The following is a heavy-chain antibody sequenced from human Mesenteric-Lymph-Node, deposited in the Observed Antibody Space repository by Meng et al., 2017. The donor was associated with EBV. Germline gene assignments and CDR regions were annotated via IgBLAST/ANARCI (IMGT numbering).Heavy chain of an antibody. J-gene: IGHJ3*02. CDR2: ISHSGTT. CDR1: GGSISSGCYY. Sequence: LPPQHHGSGLVMHSQTLSLTRGASGGSISSGCYYWSWIRQPPGKGLDWIGYISHSGTTNYNPSLQRRITISVDRAKNQFSLKLSSVTAADTAVYYCARNSSVRGDDAFDIWGQGTMVTVSS. CDR3: ARNSSVRGDDAFDI. V-gene: IGHV4-30-2*01. D-gene: IGHD3-10*01.